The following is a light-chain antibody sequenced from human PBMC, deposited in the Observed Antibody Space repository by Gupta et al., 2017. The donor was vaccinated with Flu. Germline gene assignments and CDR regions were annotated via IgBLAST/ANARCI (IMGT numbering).Light chain of an antibody. J-gene: IGKJ1*01. Sequence: EIVMTQSPATLSVSPGERATLSCTASQTVSSYLAWYQQKPGQAPRLLIYAASTSATAIPATFSGSGSGTAFTLTISSLQSEDFAVYYCQQYNNWPRTFGQGTKVEIK. V-gene: IGKV3-15*01. CDR1: QTVSSY. CDR3: QQYNNWPRT. CDR2: AAS.